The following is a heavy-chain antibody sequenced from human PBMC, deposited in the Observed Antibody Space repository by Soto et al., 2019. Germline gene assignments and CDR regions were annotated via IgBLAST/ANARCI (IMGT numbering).Heavy chain of an antibody. V-gene: IGHV3-21*01. D-gene: IGHD3-3*02. J-gene: IGHJ6*02. CDR1: GFTFSRNT. CDR3: VKDEGIEAMDV. CDR2: ITSSVSYV. Sequence: EVQLVESGGGLVKPGGSLRLSCVTSGFTFSRNTMNWVRQAPGKGLEWVASITSSVSYVYYADSVKGRFSATRDNANNSLSLQMNSLRPDDTAVYFCVKDEGIEAMDVWGQGTTVSVSS.